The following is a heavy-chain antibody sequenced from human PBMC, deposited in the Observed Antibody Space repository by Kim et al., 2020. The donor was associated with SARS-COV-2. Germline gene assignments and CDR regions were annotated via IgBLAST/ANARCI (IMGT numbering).Heavy chain of an antibody. Sequence: SETLSLTCTVSGGSVSSGSYYWSWIRQPPGKGLEWIGYSYYSGSTNYNPSLKSRVTISVDTSKNQFSLKLSSVTAADTAVYYCARNILTGYSDWWFDPWG. V-gene: IGHV4-61*01. J-gene: IGHJ5*02. CDR1: GGSVSSGSYY. CDR3: ARNILTGYSDWWFDP. D-gene: IGHD3-9*01. CDR2: SYYSGST.